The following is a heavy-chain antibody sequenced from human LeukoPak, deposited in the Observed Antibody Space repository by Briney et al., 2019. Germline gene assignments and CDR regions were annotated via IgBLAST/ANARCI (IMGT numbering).Heavy chain of an antibody. CDR1: GFTFSSYS. Sequence: GGSLRLSCAASGFTFSSYSMNWVRQAPGKGLEGVSSISSSSYIYYADSVKGRFTISRDNAKNSLYLQMNSLRAEDTALYYCAKDLGRRIAAAGFFDYWGQGTLVTVSS. J-gene: IGHJ4*02. CDR2: ISSSSYI. D-gene: IGHD6-13*01. CDR3: AKDLGRRIAAAGFFDY. V-gene: IGHV3-21*04.